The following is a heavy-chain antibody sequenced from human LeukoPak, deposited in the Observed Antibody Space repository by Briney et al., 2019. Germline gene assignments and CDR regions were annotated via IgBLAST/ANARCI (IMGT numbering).Heavy chain of an antibody. CDR1: GFTFSGYS. D-gene: IGHD3-9*01. V-gene: IGHV3-21*01. CDR3: ARGYGVTYYDIFTGYPDGDY. CDR2: ISSSRSYI. J-gene: IGHJ4*02. Sequence: GGSLRLTCAASGFTFSGYSMNWVRQAPGKGLEWVSSISSSRSYIYYADSVKGRFTISRDNAKNSLYLQMNSLRAEDTAVYYCARGYGVTYYDIFTGYPDGDYWGQGTLVTVSS.